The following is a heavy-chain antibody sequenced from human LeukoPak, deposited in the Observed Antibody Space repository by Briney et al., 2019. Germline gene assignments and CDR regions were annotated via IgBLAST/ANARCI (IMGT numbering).Heavy chain of an antibody. CDR1: GFTFYIHA. J-gene: IGHJ4*02. V-gene: IGHV3-23*01. CDR2: IDRSGERT. CDR3: TKDVQNDVGATDC. D-gene: IGHD1-26*01. Sequence: GGSLRLSCAASGFTFYIHAMTWVRQAPGKGLEWVSTIDRSGERTHYSDSVKGRLTISRDNSRNTLYLQMSSLRAEDTAIYYCTKDVQNDVGATDCWGQGALVTVSS.